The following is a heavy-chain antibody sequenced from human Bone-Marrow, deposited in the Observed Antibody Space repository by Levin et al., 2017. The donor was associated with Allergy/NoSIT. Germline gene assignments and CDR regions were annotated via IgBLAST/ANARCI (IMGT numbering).Heavy chain of an antibody. V-gene: IGHV3-23*01. J-gene: IGHJ4*02. Sequence: GGSLRLSCAASGFIFNTYAMSWVRQAPGKGLEWLSAISGSAGSTYYADSVKGRFAISRDNSKNTVYLQMESLRADDTAFYYCAKRPERNGFSPFDSWGQGTLVTVSS. D-gene: IGHD3-3*01. CDR2: ISGSAGST. CDR1: GFIFNTYA. CDR3: AKRPERNGFSPFDS.